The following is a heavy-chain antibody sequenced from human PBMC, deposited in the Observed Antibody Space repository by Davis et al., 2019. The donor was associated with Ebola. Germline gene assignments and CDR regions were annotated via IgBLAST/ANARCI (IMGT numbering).Heavy chain of an antibody. CDR2: IYSYDRV. CDR3: ARDTVRGYGMDV. D-gene: IGHD3-22*01. J-gene: IGHJ6*02. CDR1: GFTFNKYA. Sequence: GESLKISCEASGFTFNKYALHWVRQAPGKGLEWVSIIYSYDRVESADSVKGRFTISRHISKNTLYLQMNSLRAEDTAVYWCARDTVRGYGMDVWGQGTTVTVSS. V-gene: IGHV3-53*04.